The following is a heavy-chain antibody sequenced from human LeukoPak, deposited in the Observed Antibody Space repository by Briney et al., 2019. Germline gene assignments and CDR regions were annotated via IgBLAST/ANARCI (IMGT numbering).Heavy chain of an antibody. D-gene: IGHD3-22*01. CDR1: GFTFDDYT. CDR2: ISWDGGST. V-gene: IGHV3-43*01. CDR3: AKGLPYPSDSSGF. Sequence: GGSLRLSCAASGFTFDDYTMHWVRQAPGKGLEWVSLISWDGGSTYYADSVKGRFTISRVNSKNSLYLQMNSLRTEDTALYYCAKGLPYPSDSSGFWGQGTLVTVSS. J-gene: IGHJ4*02.